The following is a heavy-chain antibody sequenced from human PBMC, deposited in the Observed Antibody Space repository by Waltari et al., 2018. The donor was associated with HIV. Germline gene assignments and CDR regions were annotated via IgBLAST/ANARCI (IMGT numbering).Heavy chain of an antibody. CDR3: VGLVGITLKIDY. CDR2: IYYSGTT. V-gene: IGHV4-39*01. CDR1: SSLS. J-gene: IGHJ4*02. D-gene: IGHD2-15*01. Sequence: QVHLQESGPGLVRPSETLRSSLSWGWIHQPPGKGLDWIGTIYYSGTTIYNPSLNSRVTISADTSKNQLSLKLNSVTAADTAVYYCVGLVGITLKIDYWGQGTLVPVSP.